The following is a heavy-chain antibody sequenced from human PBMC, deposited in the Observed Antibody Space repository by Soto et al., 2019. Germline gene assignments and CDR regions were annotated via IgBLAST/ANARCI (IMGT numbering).Heavy chain of an antibody. Sequence: QVQLVQSGAEVKKPGSSVKVSCKASGDTFSSFAISWVRQAPGQGFEWMGGIIPVFRTPDYAQKFQGRVTITADESTTTAYLELSSLRSDDTAVYYCARDNPRLQLGGNYYSALDVWGPGTTVIVSS. CDR1: GDTFSSFA. CDR2: IIPVFRTP. D-gene: IGHD1-1*01. J-gene: IGHJ6*02. V-gene: IGHV1-69*12. CDR3: ARDNPRLQLGGNYYSALDV.